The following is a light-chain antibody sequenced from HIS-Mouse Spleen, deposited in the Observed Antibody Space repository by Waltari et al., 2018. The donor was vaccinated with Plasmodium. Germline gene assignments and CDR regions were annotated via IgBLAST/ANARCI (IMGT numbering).Light chain of an antibody. CDR3: QQYYSYPLT. Sequence: AIRMTQSPSSLSASTGDRVPITCRASQGISSYLALYQQKPGKAPKLLIYAASTLQSGVPSRFSGSGSGTDFTLTISCLQSEDFATYYCQQYYSYPLTFGGGTKVEIK. CDR2: AAS. J-gene: IGKJ4*01. V-gene: IGKV1-8*01. CDR1: QGISSY.